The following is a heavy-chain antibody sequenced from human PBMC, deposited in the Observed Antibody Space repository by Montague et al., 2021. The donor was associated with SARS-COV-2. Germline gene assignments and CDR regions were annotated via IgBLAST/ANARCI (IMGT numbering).Heavy chain of an antibody. CDR1: GGSFSGYY. D-gene: IGHD3-10*01. V-gene: IGHV4-34*01. CDR3: ARGIRGVIIFYDYYLMDV. CDR2: INHSGRT. Sequence: SETLSLTCAVYGGSFSGYYWTWIRQPPGKGLEWIGDINHSGRTNYNPSLKSRVTISAETSKNQFSLRVSSVTAADTAVYFCARGIRGVIIFYDYYLMDVWGQGTTVSVSS. J-gene: IGHJ6*02.